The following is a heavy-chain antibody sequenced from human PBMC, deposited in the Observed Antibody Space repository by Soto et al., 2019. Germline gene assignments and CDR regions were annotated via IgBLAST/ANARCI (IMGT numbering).Heavy chain of an antibody. V-gene: IGHV3-66*01. CDR3: ARVSIYSYAQYYFDY. CDR2: IYSGGST. D-gene: IGHD5-18*01. CDR1: GFTVSSNY. Sequence: GGSLRLSCAASGFTVSSNYMSWVRQAPGKGLEWVSVIYSGGSTYYADSVKGRFTISRDNSKNTLYLQMNSLRAEDTAVYYCARVSIYSYAQYYFDYWGQGTLVTSPQ. J-gene: IGHJ4*02.